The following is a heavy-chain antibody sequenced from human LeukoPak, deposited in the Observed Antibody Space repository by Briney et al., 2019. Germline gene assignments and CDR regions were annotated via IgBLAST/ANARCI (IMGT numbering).Heavy chain of an antibody. CDR2: INHSGST. CDR1: GDSISTYY. J-gene: IGHJ4*02. Sequence: SETLSLTCTVSGDSISTYYWSWIRQPPGKGLEWLGEINHSGSTNYNPSLKSRVTISVDTSKNQFSLKLSSVTAADTAVYYCARPPPQYYYDSSGYYYSGRQNYFDYWGQGTLVTVSS. CDR3: ARPPPQYYYDSSGYYYSGRQNYFDY. V-gene: IGHV4-34*01. D-gene: IGHD3-22*01.